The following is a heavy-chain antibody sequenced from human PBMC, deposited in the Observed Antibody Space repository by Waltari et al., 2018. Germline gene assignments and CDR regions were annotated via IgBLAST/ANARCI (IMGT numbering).Heavy chain of an antibody. D-gene: IGHD6-13*01. J-gene: IGHJ5*02. V-gene: IGHV3-53*01. CDR1: GFIVSNNY. CDR3: ARHRGAAAGNWFDP. Sequence: EVQLVESGGGLIQPGGSLRLSCAASGFIVSNNYMSWVRRAPGKGLEWVSVTKGGGNTFYSDAVKGRFTISTDDSSNTLSLQMNSLRVEDTAVYYCARHRGAAAGNWFDPWGQGTLVTVSS. CDR2: TKGGGNT.